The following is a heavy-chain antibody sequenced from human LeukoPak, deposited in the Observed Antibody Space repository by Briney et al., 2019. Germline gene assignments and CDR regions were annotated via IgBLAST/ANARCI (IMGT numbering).Heavy chain of an antibody. CDR3: AKDRGWELRYLDV. D-gene: IGHD1-26*01. V-gene: IGHV3-30*02. J-gene: IGHJ6*03. CDR1: GFTFNNYG. CDR2: IRYDGSNE. Sequence: PGGSLRLSCAASGFTFNNYGMHWVRQAPGKGLEWVAFIRYDGSNEYYTDSVKGRFTISRDNSKNTLYLQMNSLRAEDTAVYYCAKDRGWELRYLDVWGKGTTVT.